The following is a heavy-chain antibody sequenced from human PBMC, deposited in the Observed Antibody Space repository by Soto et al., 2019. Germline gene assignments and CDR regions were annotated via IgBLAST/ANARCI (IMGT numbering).Heavy chain of an antibody. J-gene: IGHJ4*02. CDR2: IDYRGRP. D-gene: IGHD1-26*01. V-gene: IGHV4-31*03. CDR3: ARSYGSTADY. Sequence: QVQLQESGPGLVKPSQTLSLTCTVSGGSISSGGYYWSWIRQHPGKGLEWTGYIDYRGRPYYNPSLRCRVTFSGDTSKHPLPLKLRSVTAADTAVYYCARSYGSTADYWGSGTGVTVPS. CDR1: GGSISSGGYY.